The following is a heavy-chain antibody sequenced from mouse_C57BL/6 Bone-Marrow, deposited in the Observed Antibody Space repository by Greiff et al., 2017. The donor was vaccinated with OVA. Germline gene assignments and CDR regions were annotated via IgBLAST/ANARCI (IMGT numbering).Heavy chain of an antibody. V-gene: IGHV1-80*01. CDR2: IYPGDGDT. Sequence: VQLQQSGAELVKPGASVKISCKASGYAFSSYWMNWVKQRPGKGLEWIGQIYPGDGDTNYNGKFKGKATLTADQSSSTAYMQLSSLTSEESAVYFCAIPRYGYILYAMDYWGQGTSVTVSS. J-gene: IGHJ4*01. CDR1: GYAFSSYW. CDR3: AIPRYGYILYAMDY. D-gene: IGHD2-2*01.